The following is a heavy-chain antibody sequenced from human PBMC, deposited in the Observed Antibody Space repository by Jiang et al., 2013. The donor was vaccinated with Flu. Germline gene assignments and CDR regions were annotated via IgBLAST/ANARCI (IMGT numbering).Heavy chain of an antibody. J-gene: IGHJ4*02. CDR2: IIPILGLA. Sequence: GAEVKKPGASLKVSCKASGGTFSTYAISWVRQAPGQGLEWMGRIIPILGLADYAQKFQGRVTITADKSTSTAYMELSILRSEDTAVYYCARDGRREGYYNHDYWGQGTLVTVSS. CDR1: GGTFSTYA. D-gene: IGHD5-24*01. CDR3: ARDGRREGYYNHDY. V-gene: IGHV1-69*04.